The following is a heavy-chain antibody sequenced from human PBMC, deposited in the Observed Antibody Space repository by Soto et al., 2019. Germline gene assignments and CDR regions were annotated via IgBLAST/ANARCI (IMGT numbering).Heavy chain of an antibody. CDR2: IDTADAT. D-gene: IGHD1-7*01. V-gene: IGHV3-13*01. CDR1: GFTLSRYA. Sequence: EVQLVESGGGLVQPGGSLRLSCAASGFTLSRYAMHWVRQPTGKGLEWVSHIDTADATYYAVSVKGRFTTSRDKATNSWYLQMNTLGAGDTAVYYCARSETGTGYMDVWGRGTTVTVSS. J-gene: IGHJ6*03. CDR3: ARSETGTGYMDV.